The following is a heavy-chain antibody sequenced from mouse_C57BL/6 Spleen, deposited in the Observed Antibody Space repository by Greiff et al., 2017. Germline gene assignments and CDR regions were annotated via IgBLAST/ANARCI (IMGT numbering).Heavy chain of an antibody. CDR3: ARGDGSPYYFDY. Sequence: EVKLMESGGDLVKPGGSLKLSCAASGFTFSSYGMSWVRQTPDKRLEWVATISSGGSYTYYPDSVKGRFTISRDNAKNTLYLQMSSLKSEDTAMYYCARGDGSPYYFDYWGQGTTLTVSS. V-gene: IGHV5-6*01. CDR2: ISSGGSYT. CDR1: GFTFSSYG. J-gene: IGHJ2*01. D-gene: IGHD1-1*01.